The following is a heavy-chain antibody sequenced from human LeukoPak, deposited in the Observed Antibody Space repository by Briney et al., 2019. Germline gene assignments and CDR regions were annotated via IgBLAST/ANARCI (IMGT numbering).Heavy chain of an antibody. J-gene: IGHJ6*03. CDR2: IIPIFGTA. CDR3: ARSRYQLLRGYYYYYYMDV. V-gene: IGHV1-69*05. Sequence: ASVKVSCKASGGTFSSYAISWVRQPPGQGLEWMGGIIPIFGTANYAQKFQGRVTITTDESTRTAYMELSSLRSEDTAVYYCARSRYQLLRGYYYYYYMDVWGKGTTVTVSS. CDR1: GGTFSSYA. D-gene: IGHD2-2*01.